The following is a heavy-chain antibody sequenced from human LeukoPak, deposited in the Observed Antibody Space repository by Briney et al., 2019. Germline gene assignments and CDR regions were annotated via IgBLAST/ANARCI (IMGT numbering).Heavy chain of an antibody. CDR2: ISAYNGNT. Sequence: ASVKVSCKASGYTFTSYGISWVRQAPGQGLEWMGWISAYNGNTNYAQKLQGRVTMTTDTSTSTAYMELRSLRSDDTAVYYCARDLHDFWSGYYKGADEGRGYWGQGTLVTVSS. V-gene: IGHV1-18*01. D-gene: IGHD3-3*01. J-gene: IGHJ4*02. CDR1: GYTFTSYG. CDR3: ARDLHDFWSGYYKGADEGRGY.